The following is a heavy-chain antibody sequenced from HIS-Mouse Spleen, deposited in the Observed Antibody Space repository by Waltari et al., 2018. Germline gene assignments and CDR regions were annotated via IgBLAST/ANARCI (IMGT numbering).Heavy chain of an antibody. J-gene: IGHJ3*02. V-gene: IGHV1-8*01. D-gene: IGHD2-15*01. CDR2: MNPNSGNT. CDR1: GYTFTSYD. Sequence: QVQLVQSGAEVKKPGASVKVSCKASGYTFTSYDINWVRKATGKGLEWMGWMNPNSGNTGYAQKFQGRVTMTRNTSISTAYMELSSMRSEDTAVYYCARWEYCSGGSCQSAFDIWGQGTMVTVSS. CDR3: ARWEYCSGGSCQSAFDI.